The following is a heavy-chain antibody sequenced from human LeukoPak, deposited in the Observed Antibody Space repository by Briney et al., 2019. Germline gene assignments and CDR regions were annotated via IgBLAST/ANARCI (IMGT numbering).Heavy chain of an antibody. CDR3: AKDASSGSQWRDYYYYYGMDV. CDR2: ISGSGGST. Sequence: GGSLRLSCAASGFTFSSYAMSWVRQAPGKGLEWVSAISGSGGSTYYADSVKGRFTISRDNPKNTLYLQMNSLRAEGTAVYYCAKDASSGSQWRDYYYYYGMDVWGQGTTVTVSS. D-gene: IGHD6-19*01. CDR1: GFTFSSYA. J-gene: IGHJ6*02. V-gene: IGHV3-23*01.